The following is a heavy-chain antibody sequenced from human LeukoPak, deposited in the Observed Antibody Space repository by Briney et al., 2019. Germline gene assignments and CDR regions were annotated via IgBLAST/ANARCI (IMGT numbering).Heavy chain of an antibody. J-gene: IGHJ5*02. CDR3: ARDNYEGSFDP. D-gene: IGHD4-11*01. CDR1: GGSISSGGYY. CDR2: IYYSGST. Sequence: SETLSLTYTVSGGSISSGGYYWSWIRQHPGKGLEWIGYIYYSGSTYYNPSLKSRVTISVDTSKNQFSLKLSSVTAADTAVYYCARDNYEGSFDPWGQGTLVTVSS. V-gene: IGHV4-31*03.